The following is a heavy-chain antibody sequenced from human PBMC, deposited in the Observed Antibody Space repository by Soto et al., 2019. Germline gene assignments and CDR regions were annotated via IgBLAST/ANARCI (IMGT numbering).Heavy chain of an antibody. CDR1: GFPFTAAW. V-gene: IGHV3-15*07. J-gene: IGHJ4*02. CDR3: IWQSHYGGAWR. Sequence: DVQLVESGGGLVKPGGSLRLSCAPSGFPFTAAWFNWVRQAPGKGLEWVGRNLSRGGGGTIDYAAPVKGRFTISRDDSRSTLYLQMDSLQIGDTGMYFCIWQSHYGGAWRWGQGTLVTVSS. CDR2: NLSRGGGGTI. D-gene: IGHD3-10*01.